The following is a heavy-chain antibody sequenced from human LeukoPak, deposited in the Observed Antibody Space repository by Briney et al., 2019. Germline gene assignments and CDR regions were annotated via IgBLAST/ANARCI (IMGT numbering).Heavy chain of an antibody. J-gene: IGHJ5*02. Sequence: GGSPRLSCAASGFTFSSYAMSWVRQAPGKGLEWVSAISGSGGSTYYADSVKGRFTISRDNSKNTLYLQMNSLKAEDTAVYYCAKSSGELFSWFDPWGQGTLVTVSS. CDR3: AKSSGELFSWFDP. V-gene: IGHV3-23*01. CDR1: GFTFSSYA. CDR2: ISGSGGST. D-gene: IGHD3-10*01.